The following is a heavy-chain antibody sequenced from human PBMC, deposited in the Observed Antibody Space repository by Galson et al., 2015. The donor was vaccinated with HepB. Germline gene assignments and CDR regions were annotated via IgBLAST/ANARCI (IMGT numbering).Heavy chain of an antibody. CDR1: GYDFTSFW. J-gene: IGHJ6*02. CDR3: VRPDYYSAMDV. CDR2: IYPGDSKT. Sequence: QSGAEVKKPGESLKISCKGSGYDFTSFWIGWVRQMPGKGLEWMAMIYPGDSKTRYSPSFEGQVTISVDESTDSAFLQWSSLKASDTAIYYCVRPDYYSAMDVWGQGTTVTVSS. V-gene: IGHV5-51*01.